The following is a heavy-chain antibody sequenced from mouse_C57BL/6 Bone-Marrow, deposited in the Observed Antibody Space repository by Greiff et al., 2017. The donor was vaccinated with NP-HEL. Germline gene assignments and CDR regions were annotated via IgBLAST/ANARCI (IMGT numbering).Heavy chain of an antibody. D-gene: IGHD1-1*01. V-gene: IGHV5-4*03. J-gene: IGHJ2*01. CDR2: ISDGGSYT. Sequence: EVKLVESGGGLVKPGGSLKLSCAASGFTFSSYAMSWVRQTPEKRLEWVATISDGGSYTYYPDNVKGRFTISRDNAKNNLYLQMSHLKSEDTAMYYCARAVIYYYGSTYFDYWGQGTTLTVSS. CDR3: ARAVIYYYGSTYFDY. CDR1: GFTFSSYA.